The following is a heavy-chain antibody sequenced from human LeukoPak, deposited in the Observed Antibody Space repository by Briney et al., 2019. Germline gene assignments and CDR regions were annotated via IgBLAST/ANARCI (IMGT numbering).Heavy chain of an antibody. CDR2: ISAYNGNT. J-gene: IGHJ4*02. Sequence: ASVKVSCKASGYTFISYGISWVRQAPGQGLEWMGWISAYNGNTNYAQKLQGRVTMTTDTSTSTAYMELRSLGSDDTAVYYCARDGPVDRDIVATIRFDYWGQGTLVTVSS. CDR3: ARDGPVDRDIVATIRFDY. D-gene: IGHD5-12*01. CDR1: GYTFISYG. V-gene: IGHV1-18*01.